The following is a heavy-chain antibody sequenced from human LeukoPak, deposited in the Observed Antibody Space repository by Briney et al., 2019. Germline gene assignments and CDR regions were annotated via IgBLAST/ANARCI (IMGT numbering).Heavy chain of an antibody. D-gene: IGHD6-19*01. V-gene: IGHV1-24*01. CDR2: FDPEDGET. J-gene: IGHJ6*03. CDR3: AAALSRVAGNRYYYYYYMDV. CDR1: GYTLTELS. Sequence: ASVKVSCKVSGYTLTELSMHWVRQAPGKGLEWMGGFDPEDGETIYAQKFQGRVTMIEDTSTDTAYMELSSLRSEDTAVYYCAAALSRVAGNRYYYYYYMDVWGKGTTVTVSS.